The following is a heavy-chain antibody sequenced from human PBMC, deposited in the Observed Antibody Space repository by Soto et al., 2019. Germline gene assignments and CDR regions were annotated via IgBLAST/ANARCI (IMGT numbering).Heavy chain of an antibody. CDR2: TYYRSKWYN. CDR1: GDSVSSNSAA. CDR3: ARDQTTPSGSRGPLDY. J-gene: IGHJ4*02. D-gene: IGHD3-10*01. Sequence: SQTLSLNCAISGDSVSSNSAAWNWIRQSPSRGLEWLGRTYYRSKWYNDYAVSVKSRITINPDTSKNQFSLQLNSVTPEDTAVYYGARDQTTPSGSRGPLDYWGQGTLVTVSS. V-gene: IGHV6-1*01.